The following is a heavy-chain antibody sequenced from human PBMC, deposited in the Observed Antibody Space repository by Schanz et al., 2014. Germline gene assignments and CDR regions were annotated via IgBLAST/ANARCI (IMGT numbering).Heavy chain of an antibody. J-gene: IGHJ4*02. CDR3: AKYRGYYRVSGSYRELEY. CDR1: GFTFSTSA. Sequence: EVQLLESGGDLVQPGGSLRLSCAASGFTFSTSAMSWVRQVPGKGLEWISAILGLASTTYYADSVKGRFTISRDNSKNLLYLQMNSLRPEDTAVYYCAKYRGYYRVSGSYRELEYWGQGTLVTVSS. CDR2: ILGLASTT. D-gene: IGHD3-10*01. V-gene: IGHV3-23*01.